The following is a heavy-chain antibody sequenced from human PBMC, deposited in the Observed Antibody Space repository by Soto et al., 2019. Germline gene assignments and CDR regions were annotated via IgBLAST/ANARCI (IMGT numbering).Heavy chain of an antibody. J-gene: IGHJ3*02. Sequence: SVKVSCKASGGTFSSYAISWVRQAPGQGLEWMGGIIPIFGTANYAQKFQGRVTITADESTSTAYMELSSLRSEDTAVYYCARGHKEYYEHAFDIWGQGTMVTVSS. D-gene: IGHD3-22*01. CDR1: GGTFSSYA. CDR2: IIPIFGTA. V-gene: IGHV1-69*13. CDR3: ARGHKEYYEHAFDI.